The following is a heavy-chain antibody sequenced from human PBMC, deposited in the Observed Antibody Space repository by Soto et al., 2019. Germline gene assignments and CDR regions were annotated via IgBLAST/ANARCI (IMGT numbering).Heavy chain of an antibody. D-gene: IGHD1-26*01. CDR3: ARRLVGNGPRELYYYYYGMDV. CDR1: GGTFSSYA. J-gene: IGHJ6*02. V-gene: IGHV1-69*13. Sequence: SVKVSCKASGGTFSSYAISWVRQAPGQGLEWMGGIIPIFGTANYAQKFQGRVTITADESTSTAYMELSSLRSEDTAVYYCARRLVGNGPRELYYYYYGMDVWGQGTTVTVSS. CDR2: IIPIFGTA.